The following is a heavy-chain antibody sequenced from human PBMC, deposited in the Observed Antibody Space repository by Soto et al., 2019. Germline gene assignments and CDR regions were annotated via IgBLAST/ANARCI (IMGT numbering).Heavy chain of an antibody. Sequence: ASVKVSCKASGYTFTSYGISWVRQAPGQGLEWMGWISAYNGNTNYAQKLQGRVTMTTDTSTSTAYMELRSLGSEDTAVYYCAREPIVGARGEFDYWGQGTLVTVSS. V-gene: IGHV1-18*01. D-gene: IGHD1-26*01. CDR1: GYTFTSYG. CDR3: AREPIVGARGEFDY. J-gene: IGHJ4*02. CDR2: ISAYNGNT.